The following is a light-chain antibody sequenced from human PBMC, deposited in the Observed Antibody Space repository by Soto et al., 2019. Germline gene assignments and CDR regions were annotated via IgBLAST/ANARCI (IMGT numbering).Light chain of an antibody. CDR1: QSVRSNY. Sequence: EIVLTQSPGTLSLSSGERAILSCRASQSVRSNYLAWYQQTPGQAHRLLIYGASSRATAIPDRFGGSASGTAFTLTISRLEPEDFAVHYGEQYASSPLAFGGGTKVEIK. V-gene: IGKV3-20*01. CDR3: EQYASSPLA. J-gene: IGKJ4*01. CDR2: GAS.